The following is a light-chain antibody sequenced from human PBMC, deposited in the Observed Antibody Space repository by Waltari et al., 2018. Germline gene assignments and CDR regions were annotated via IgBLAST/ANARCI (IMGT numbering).Light chain of an antibody. CDR1: SSAVGSSHY. CDR2: DVS. J-gene: IGLJ1*01. CDR3: SSYTSSITYV. Sequence: QSTLTQPASVSGSPGQSITISSPGTSSAVGSSHYVSWYQHHPGQAPKPMIDDVSNRPSGVSNRFSGSKSGNTASLTISGLQAEDEADYYCSSYTSSITYVFGTGTEVTVL. V-gene: IGLV2-14*03.